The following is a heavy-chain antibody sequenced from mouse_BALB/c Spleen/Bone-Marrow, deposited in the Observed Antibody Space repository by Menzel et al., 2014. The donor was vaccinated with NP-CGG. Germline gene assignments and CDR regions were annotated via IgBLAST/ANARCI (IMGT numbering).Heavy chain of an antibody. D-gene: IGHD2-4*01. Sequence: EVQGVESGGDLVKPGGSLKLSCAASGFTFSSYGMSWVRQTPDKRLEWVATISSGGSYTYYPDSVKGRFTISRDNAKNTLYLQMSSLESEDTAMYYCARQTYYDYDGYFDYWGQGTTLTVSS. CDR3: ARQTYYDYDGYFDY. CDR1: GFTFSSYG. CDR2: ISSGGSYT. V-gene: IGHV5-6*01. J-gene: IGHJ2*01.